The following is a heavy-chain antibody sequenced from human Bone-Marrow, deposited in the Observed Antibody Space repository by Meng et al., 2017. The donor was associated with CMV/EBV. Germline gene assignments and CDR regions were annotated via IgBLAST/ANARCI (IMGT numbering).Heavy chain of an antibody. CDR1: GFTFSSYA. CDR2: ISGSGGST. CDR3: ARDCSALRFWVWLPTPYYYGMDV. V-gene: IGHV3-23*01. J-gene: IGHJ6*02. D-gene: IGHD3-3*01. Sequence: GESLKISCAASGFTFSSYAMSWVRQAPGKGLEWVSAISGSGGSTYYADSVKGRFTISRDNSKSSLYLQMNSLRAEDTAVYYCARDCSALRFWVWLPTPYYYGMDVWGQGTMVTVSS.